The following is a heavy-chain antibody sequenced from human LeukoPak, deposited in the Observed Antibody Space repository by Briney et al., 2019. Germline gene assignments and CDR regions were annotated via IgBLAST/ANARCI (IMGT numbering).Heavy chain of an antibody. CDR2: IHYSGST. V-gene: IGHV4-59*12. J-gene: IGHJ3*02. D-gene: IGHD2-15*01. CDR1: GGSISSDY. CDR3: ARVYRGNCSGGSCSQTDAFDI. Sequence: SETLSLTCTVSGGSISSDYWSWIRQPPGKGLEWIGYIHYSGSTNYNPSLKSRVTISVDTSKNQFSLKLSSVTAADTAVYYCARVYRGNCSGGSCSQTDAFDIWGQGTMVTVSS.